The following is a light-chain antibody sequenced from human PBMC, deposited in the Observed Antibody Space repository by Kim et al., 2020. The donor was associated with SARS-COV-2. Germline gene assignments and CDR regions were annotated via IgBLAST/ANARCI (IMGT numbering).Light chain of an antibody. Sequence: SVAPGKTARITCGGSNIGSKSVHWYQQKPGQAPVLVIYYDSDRPSGIPERFSGSNSGNTATLTISRVEAGDEADYYCQVWDSSSLVFGGGTQLTVL. CDR3: QVWDSSSLV. J-gene: IGLJ2*01. V-gene: IGLV3-21*04. CDR2: YDS. CDR1: NIGSKS.